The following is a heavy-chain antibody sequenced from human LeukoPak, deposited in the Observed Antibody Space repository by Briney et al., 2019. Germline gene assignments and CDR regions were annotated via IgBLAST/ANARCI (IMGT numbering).Heavy chain of an antibody. CDR1: GYTFTSYD. J-gene: IGHJ4*02. D-gene: IGHD1-1*01. CDR3: ARWNWNDVAHY. CDR2: MNPNSGNT. Sequence: ASVKVSCKASGYTFTSYDINWVRQATGQGLEWMGWMNPNSGNTGYAQKFQGRVTMTRNTSISTAYMELSRLRSDDTAVYYCARWNWNDVAHYWGQGTLVNVSS. V-gene: IGHV1-8*01.